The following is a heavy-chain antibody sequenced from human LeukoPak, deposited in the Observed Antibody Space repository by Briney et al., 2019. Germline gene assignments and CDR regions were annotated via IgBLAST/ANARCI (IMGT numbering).Heavy chain of an antibody. J-gene: IGHJ4*02. D-gene: IGHD3-9*01. V-gene: IGHV3-23*01. CDR1: GFTFSSYA. Sequence: PGGSLRLSCAASGFTFSSYAMSGVRQAPGKGLEWVSAISGSGGSTYYADSVKGRFTISRDNSKNTLYLQMNSLRAEDTAVYYCAKARRYFDWLRLAPDYWGQGTLVTVSS. CDR2: ISGSGGST. CDR3: AKARRYFDWLRLAPDY.